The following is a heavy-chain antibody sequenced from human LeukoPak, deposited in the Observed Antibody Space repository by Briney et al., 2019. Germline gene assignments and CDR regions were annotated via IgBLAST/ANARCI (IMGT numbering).Heavy chain of an antibody. D-gene: IGHD3-3*01. V-gene: IGHV3-15*07. CDR2: IKSKTDGGTT. CDR1: GFTFSNAW. J-gene: IGHJ4*02. CDR3: AKGGDFWSGYLDY. Sequence: PGGSLRLSCAASGFTFSNAWMNWVRQAPGKGLEWVGRIKSKTDGGTTDYAAPVKGRFTISRDDSKNTLYLQMNSLRAEDTAVYYCAKGGDFWSGYLDYWGQGTLVTVSS.